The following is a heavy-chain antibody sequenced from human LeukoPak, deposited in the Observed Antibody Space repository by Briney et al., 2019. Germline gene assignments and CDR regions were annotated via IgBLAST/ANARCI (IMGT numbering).Heavy chain of an antibody. V-gene: IGHV3-30*02. CDR2: IRYDGSNK. J-gene: IGHJ4*02. CDR1: GFTFSSYG. D-gene: IGHD2-15*01. CDR3: AKDLRGYCSGGSCYQRRHKLDY. Sequence: DPGGSLRLSCAASGFTFSSYGMHWVRQAPGKGLEWVAFIRYDGSNKYYADSVKGRFTISRDNSKNTLYLQMNSLRAEDTAVYYCAKDLRGYCSGGSCYQRRHKLDYWGQGTLVTVSS.